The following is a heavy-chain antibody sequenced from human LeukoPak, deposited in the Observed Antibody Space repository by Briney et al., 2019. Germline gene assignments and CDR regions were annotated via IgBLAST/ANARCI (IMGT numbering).Heavy chain of an antibody. Sequence: ASVKVSCKASGYTFTSYDINWVRQATGQGLEWMGWMNPNSGNTGHVQKFQGRVTMTRNTSTNTAYMELSSLRSEDTAVYYCGRGRGNGRPENYFDYWGQGTLVTVSS. D-gene: IGHD2-8*01. J-gene: IGHJ4*02. V-gene: IGHV1-8*01. CDR2: MNPNSGNT. CDR1: GYTFTSYD. CDR3: GRGRGNGRPENYFDY.